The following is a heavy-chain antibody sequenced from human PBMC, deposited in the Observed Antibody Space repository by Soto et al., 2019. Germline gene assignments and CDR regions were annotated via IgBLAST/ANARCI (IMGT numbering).Heavy chain of an antibody. CDR1: GGSISSGDYY. J-gene: IGHJ4*02. D-gene: IGHD3-22*01. CDR2: IYYSGST. V-gene: IGHV4-61*08. CDR3: ARVPPYDSSGYYYIFDY. Sequence: PSETLSLTCTVSGGSISSGDYYWSWIRQPPGKGLEWIGYIYYSGSTNYNPSLKSRVTISVDTSKNQFSLKLSSVTAADTAVYYCARVPPYDSSGYYYIFDYWGQGTLVTVSS.